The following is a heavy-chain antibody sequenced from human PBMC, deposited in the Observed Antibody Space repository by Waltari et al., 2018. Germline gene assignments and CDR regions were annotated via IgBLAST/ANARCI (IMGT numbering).Heavy chain of an antibody. CDR2: IYYSGST. J-gene: IGHJ4*02. V-gene: IGHV4-4*02. CDR1: GGPICSSNW. CDR3: ARTSACSWYFDY. Sequence: QVHLQESGPGQVKPSGTLSLNCAVSGGPICSSNWWSLIRQPPGKGLEGIGEIYYSGSTNYNPSLKSRVTISVDKSKNQFSLKLSSVTAADTAVYYCARTSACSWYFDYWGQGTLVTVSS. D-gene: IGHD6-13*01.